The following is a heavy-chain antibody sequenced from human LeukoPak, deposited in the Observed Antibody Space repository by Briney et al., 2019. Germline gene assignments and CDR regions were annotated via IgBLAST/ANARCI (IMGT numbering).Heavy chain of an antibody. CDR3: ASGAADGYNFGFDY. CDR2: NHSSGSA. D-gene: IGHD5-24*01. Sequence: SETLTLTCTVSGACLNDYYWSWIRQPPGKALEWIGFNHSSGSANSNPSLTSRVTISIDTSKNQFSLNLRSLTAADTAVYFCASGAADGYNFGFDYWGQGTLAAVSS. V-gene: IGHV4-59*12. J-gene: IGHJ4*02. CDR1: GACLNDYY.